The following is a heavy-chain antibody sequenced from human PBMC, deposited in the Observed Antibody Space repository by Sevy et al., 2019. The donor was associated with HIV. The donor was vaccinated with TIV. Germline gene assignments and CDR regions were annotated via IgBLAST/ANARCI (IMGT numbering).Heavy chain of an antibody. J-gene: IGHJ4*02. CDR3: ARGECNGCYYFDY. D-gene: IGHD6-19*01. CDR2: IIPIIGTV. CDR1: GGTFSTYG. V-gene: IGHV1-69*13. Sequence: ASVKVSCNASGGTFSTYGISWVRQAPGQGPEWMGGIIPIIGTVNYAQKFPGRVTITADESTKTAYMELSCLRSEDTVVDYCARGECNGCYYFDYWGQETLVTVSS.